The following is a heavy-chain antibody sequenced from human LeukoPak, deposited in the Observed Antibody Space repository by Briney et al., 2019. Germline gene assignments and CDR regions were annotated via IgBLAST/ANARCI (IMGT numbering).Heavy chain of an antibody. Sequence: SETLSLTCAVSGGSIDSRNWWSWVRQPPGKGLEWIGEIYHNENTNYNPSLKSRVTISVDRSKSQFSMKLSSVTAADTAVYYCARDPVAAAGTAFDYWGPGTLVTVSS. CDR2: IYHNENT. V-gene: IGHV4-4*02. D-gene: IGHD6-13*01. CDR3: ARDPVAAAGTAFDY. J-gene: IGHJ4*02. CDR1: GGSIDSRNW.